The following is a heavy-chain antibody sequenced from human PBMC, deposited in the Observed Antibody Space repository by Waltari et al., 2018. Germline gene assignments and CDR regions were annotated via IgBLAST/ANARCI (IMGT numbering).Heavy chain of an antibody. D-gene: IGHD1-20*01. J-gene: IGHJ6*02. CDR1: GFTLSSYG. CDR3: ARENNVGSSPADV. CDR2: VWDDESQK. Sequence: QVQLVESGGGVVQPGRSLSLSWAASGFTLSSYGMHWVRQAPGKGLEWVAVVWDDESQKYYADSLKGRFTISRDNSKNTLYLQMNSLRAEDTAVYYCARENNVGSSPADVWGQGTTVTVSS. V-gene: IGHV3-33*01.